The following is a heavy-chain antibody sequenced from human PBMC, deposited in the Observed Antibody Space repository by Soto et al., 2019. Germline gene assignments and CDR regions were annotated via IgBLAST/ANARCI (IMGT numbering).Heavy chain of an antibody. CDR3: ARLPSIEVADNWFDP. V-gene: IGHV4-4*02. D-gene: IGHD6-19*01. CDR1: GGSISSKNW. Sequence: LSLTCAVSGGSISSKNWWSWVRQPPGKGLEWIGEIYHSGSTNYNPSLTRRVTISVDKSRNQFSLKLSSVIAADTAVYYCARLPSIEVADNWFDPWGQGTLVTVSS. J-gene: IGHJ5*02. CDR2: IYHSGST.